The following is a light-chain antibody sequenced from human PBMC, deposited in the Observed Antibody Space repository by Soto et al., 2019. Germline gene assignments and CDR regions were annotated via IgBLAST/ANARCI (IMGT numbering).Light chain of an antibody. CDR3: QSYDSCLSGYV. Sequence: QSALTQPASVSGSPGQSITISCTGASSDVGGYNYVSWYQQHPGKAPKLMIYDVSNRPSGVSTRFSGSKSGTSASLAITGLQAEDEADYYCQSYDSCLSGYVFGTGTKVTVL. J-gene: IGLJ1*01. V-gene: IGLV2-14*01. CDR1: SSDVGGYNY. CDR2: DVS.